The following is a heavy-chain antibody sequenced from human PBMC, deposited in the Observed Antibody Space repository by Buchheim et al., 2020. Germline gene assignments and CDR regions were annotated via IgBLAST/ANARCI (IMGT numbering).Heavy chain of an antibody. CDR3: ARGYSYGYATYDY. V-gene: IGHV4-34*01. Sequence: QVQLQQWGAGLLKPSETLSLTCAVYGGSFSGYYWSWIRQPPGKGLEWIGEINHSGSTNYNPSLKSRVTISVDTSKNRFSLKLSSVTAADTAVYYCARGYSYGYATYDYWGQGTL. J-gene: IGHJ4*02. CDR1: GGSFSGYY. D-gene: IGHD5-18*01. CDR2: INHSGST.